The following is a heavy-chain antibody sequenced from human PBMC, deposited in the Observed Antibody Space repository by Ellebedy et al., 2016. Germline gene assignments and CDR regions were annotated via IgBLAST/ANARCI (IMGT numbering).Heavy chain of an antibody. CDR2: IYYSGST. V-gene: IGHV4-38-2*02. Sequence: SETLSLTXTVSGYSISSGYYWGWIRQPPGKGLEWIGYIYYSGSTYYNPSLKSRVTISVDTSKNQFSLKLSSVTAADTAVYYCARGVVPPILTYSSSWYYQIDYWGQGTLVTVSS. CDR3: ARGVVPPILTYSSSWYYQIDY. J-gene: IGHJ4*02. D-gene: IGHD6-13*01. CDR1: GYSISSGYY.